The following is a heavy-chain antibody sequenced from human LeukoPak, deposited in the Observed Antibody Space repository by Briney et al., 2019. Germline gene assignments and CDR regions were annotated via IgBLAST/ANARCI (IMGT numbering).Heavy chain of an antibody. J-gene: IGHJ4*02. CDR1: GFTFGDYA. D-gene: IGHD2-2*02. V-gene: IGHV3-49*04. Sequence: GGSLRLSCTASGFTFGDYAMSWVRQAPGKGLEWVGFIRSKAYGGTTEYTASVKGRSTISRDDSKSIAYLQMNSLKTEDTAVYYCTSCSSISCYTFDFDYWGQGTLVTVSS. CDR2: IRSKAYGGTT. CDR3: TSCSSISCYTFDFDY.